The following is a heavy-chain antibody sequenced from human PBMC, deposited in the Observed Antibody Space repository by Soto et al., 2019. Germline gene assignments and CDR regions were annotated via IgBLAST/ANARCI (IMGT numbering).Heavy chain of an antibody. CDR2: INPNSGGT. D-gene: IGHD6-13*01. V-gene: IGHV1-2*02. CDR1: GYTFTGYY. J-gene: IGHJ4*02. Sequence: ASVKVSCKASGYTFTGYYMHWVRQAPGQGLEWMGWINPNSGGTNYAQKFQGRVTMTRDTSISTAYMELSRLRSDDTAVYYCARLVRREAAGQKYYFDYWGQGTLVTVSS. CDR3: ARLVRREAAGQKYYFDY.